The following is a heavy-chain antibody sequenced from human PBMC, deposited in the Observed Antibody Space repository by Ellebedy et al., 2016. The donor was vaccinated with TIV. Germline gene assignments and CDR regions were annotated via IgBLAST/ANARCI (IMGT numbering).Heavy chain of an antibody. D-gene: IGHD2-21*02. CDR1: GDSISSYY. Sequence: MPGGSLRLSCTVSGDSISSYYWAWIRQPPGKGLEYIGSVYYSGSPYYNPSFKSRVTLSADTSKNQFSLNLRTVTAADTAVYYCARTDPWQPIDDWGQGILVSVSS. J-gene: IGHJ4*02. CDR2: VYYSGSP. V-gene: IGHV4-39*01. CDR3: ARTDPWQPIDD.